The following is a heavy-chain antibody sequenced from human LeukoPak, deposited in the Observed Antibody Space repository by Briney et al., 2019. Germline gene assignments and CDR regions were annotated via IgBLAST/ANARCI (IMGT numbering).Heavy chain of an antibody. CDR3: ARSGRIAAAGTVYYYMDV. J-gene: IGHJ6*03. Sequence: SQTLSLTCTVSGGSISSGDYYWSWIRQPPGKGLEWIGYIYYSGSTYYNPSLKSRVTISVDTSKNQFSLKLSSVTAADTAVYYCARSGRIAAAGTVYYYMDVWGKGTTVTVSS. V-gene: IGHV4-30-4*08. CDR1: GGSISSGDYY. CDR2: IYYSGST. D-gene: IGHD6-13*01.